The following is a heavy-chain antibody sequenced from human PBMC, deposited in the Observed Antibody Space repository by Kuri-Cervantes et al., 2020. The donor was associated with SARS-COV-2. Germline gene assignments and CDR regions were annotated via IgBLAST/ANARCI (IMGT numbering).Heavy chain of an antibody. CDR3: ARRPRYCSDTSCYYLDY. Sequence: KVSCKGSGYSFTSYWIAWVRQMPGKGLEWIGIIWPGDSETRYSPSFQDQVTISGDESINTAYLQWSSLKASDTAIYYCARRPRYCSDTSCYYLDYWGQGTLVTV. J-gene: IGHJ4*02. CDR1: GYSFTSYW. V-gene: IGHV5-51*01. D-gene: IGHD2-2*01. CDR2: IWPGDSET.